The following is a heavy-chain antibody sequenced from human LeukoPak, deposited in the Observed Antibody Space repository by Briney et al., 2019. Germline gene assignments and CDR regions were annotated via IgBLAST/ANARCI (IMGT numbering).Heavy chain of an antibody. V-gene: IGHV4-34*01. Sequence: SESLSLTCAVYGGSFSGYYSSWVRQPPGKRLEWVGEINHSGSPNYCPALKSRVTISVDTSKNQFSLKLTSVTAADTAVYYCARGTIRNRGMDVWGQGTPVTVSS. J-gene: IGHJ6*02. D-gene: IGHD3-3*01. CDR1: GGSFSGYY. CDR2: INHSGSP. CDR3: ARGTIRNRGMDV.